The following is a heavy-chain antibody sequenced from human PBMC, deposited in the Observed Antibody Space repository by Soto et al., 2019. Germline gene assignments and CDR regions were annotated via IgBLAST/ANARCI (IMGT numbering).Heavy chain of an antibody. CDR3: ARRLSGPKEEYNAFYFSFLDF. Sequence: GESLKISCQSSGYSFTTHWITWVRHTPGKGLEWMGRIDPSNSYINYSPSFQGHVTISVDRSISTAYLQWSRLEASDNAIDYCARRLSGPKEEYNAFYFSFLDFWGQGTKVTVSS. J-gene: IGHJ6*02. D-gene: IGHD1-1*01. CDR1: GYSFTTHW. V-gene: IGHV5-10-1*01. CDR2: IDPSNSYI.